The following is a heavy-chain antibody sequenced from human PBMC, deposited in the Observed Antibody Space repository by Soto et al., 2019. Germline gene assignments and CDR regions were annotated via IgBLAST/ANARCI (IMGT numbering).Heavy chain of an antibody. J-gene: IGHJ6*02. CDR3: AGDPPFSGILRGTPLMDV. CDR1: GYSFTTHG. V-gene: IGHV1-18*04. CDR2: ISAYNGDT. D-gene: IGHD4-17*01. Sequence: ASVKVSCKASGYSFTTHGISWVRRAPGHGLEWMGWISAYNGDTHYVQRFQGRLTMTTDTSTSTAYMELRSLTSDDTAVYYCAGDPPFSGILRGTPLMDVWGQGTTVTVSS.